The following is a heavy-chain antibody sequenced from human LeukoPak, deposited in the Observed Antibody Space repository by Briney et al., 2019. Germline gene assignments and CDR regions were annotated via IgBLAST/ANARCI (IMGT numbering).Heavy chain of an antibody. CDR3: AKGFMPSARGDVFDI. J-gene: IGHJ3*02. CDR2: ISWNSGSI. V-gene: IGHV3-9*03. Sequence: GRSLRLSCAASGFTFDDYAMHWVRQAPGKGLEWVSGISWNSGSIGYADSVEGRFTISRDNAKNSLYLQMNSLRAEDMALYYCAKGFMPSARGDVFDIWGQGTMVTVSS. CDR1: GFTFDDYA. D-gene: IGHD3-10*01.